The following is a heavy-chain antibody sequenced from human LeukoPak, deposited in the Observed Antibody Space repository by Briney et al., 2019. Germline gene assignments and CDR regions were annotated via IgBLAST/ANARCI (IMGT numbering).Heavy chain of an antibody. CDR3: ARDRGSSSSWFDP. J-gene: IGHJ5*02. D-gene: IGHD6-6*01. Sequence: GRSLRLSCAASGFTFSSYAMHWVRQAPGKGLEWVAVIPYDGSNKYYADSVKGRFTISRDNSKNTLYLQMNSLRAEGTAVYYCARDRGSSSSWFDPWGQGTLVTVSS. CDR1: GFTFSSYA. CDR2: IPYDGSNK. V-gene: IGHV3-30-3*01.